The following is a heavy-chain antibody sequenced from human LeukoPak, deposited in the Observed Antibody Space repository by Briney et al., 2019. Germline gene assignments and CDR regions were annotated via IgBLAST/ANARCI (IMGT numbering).Heavy chain of an antibody. D-gene: IGHD2-2*01. CDR1: GFTFSNYG. J-gene: IGHJ4*02. V-gene: IGHV3-30*03. CDR3: ARGSDGYCSSTSCYGFDY. CDR2: IYGSNK. Sequence: GRSLRLSCAASGFTFSNYGLHWVRQAPGKGLEWVALIYGSNKDYADSVRGRFTISRDNSKNTLYLQMNSLRGEDTAVYYCARGSDGYCSSTSCYGFDYWGQGTLVTVSS.